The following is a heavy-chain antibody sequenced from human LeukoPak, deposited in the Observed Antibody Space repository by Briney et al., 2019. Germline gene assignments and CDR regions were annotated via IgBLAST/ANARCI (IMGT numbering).Heavy chain of an antibody. CDR2: ISAYNGNT. V-gene: IGHV1-18*01. J-gene: IGHJ4*02. CDR1: GYTFTSYD. CDR3: ARSEGCSSTSCPYYFDY. D-gene: IGHD2-2*01. Sequence: GASVKVSCKASGYTFTSYDINWVRQAPGQGLEWMGWISAYNGNTNYAQKLQGRVTMTTDTSTSTAYMELRSLRSDDTAVYYCARSEGCSSTSCPYYFDYWGQGTLVTVSS.